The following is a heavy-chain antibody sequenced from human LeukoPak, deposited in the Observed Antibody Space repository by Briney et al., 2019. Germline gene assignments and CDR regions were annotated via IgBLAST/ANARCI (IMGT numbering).Heavy chain of an antibody. CDR3: ARLGTAEGTLEDY. CDR2: IRYDGSNK. Sequence: PGGSLRLSCAASGFTFSSYGMHWVRQAPGKGLEWVAFIRYDGSNKYYADSVGGRFTISRDNSKNTLYLQMNSLRAEDTAVYYCARLGTAEGTLEDYWGQGTLVTVSS. D-gene: IGHD6-13*01. V-gene: IGHV3-30*02. CDR1: GFTFSSYG. J-gene: IGHJ4*02.